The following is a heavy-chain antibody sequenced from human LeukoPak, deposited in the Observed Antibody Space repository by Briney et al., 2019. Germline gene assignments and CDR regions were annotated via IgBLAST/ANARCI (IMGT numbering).Heavy chain of an antibody. D-gene: IGHD3-9*01. V-gene: IGHV1-24*01. J-gene: IGHJ5*02. CDR1: GDIITELA. CDR3: VAARIDWGRNWFDP. CDR2: FDPEDGET. Sequence: GASVKASCKVSGDIITELAIHWVRQAPGKGLEWMGGFDPEDGETTYAQKFQGRVSMTEDTSTDTAYMEVSSLESDDTAVYYCVAARIDWGRNWFDPWGQGTLLIVSS.